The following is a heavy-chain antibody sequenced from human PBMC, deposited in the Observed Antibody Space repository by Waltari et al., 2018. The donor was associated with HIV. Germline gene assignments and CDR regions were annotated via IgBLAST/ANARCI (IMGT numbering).Heavy chain of an antibody. CDR3: AKDGRGGCVNDDCYTFFDS. V-gene: IGHV1-3*01. CDR1: GYSFTTYD. D-gene: IGHD2-21*02. CDR2: IDAGTEKT. Sequence: QVQLVQSGAEVKKPGASVRVSCKASGYSFTTYDIYWVRQAPGQRFEWLGWIDAGTEKTKYSRNVPGRVSFTWDTAATTSYMDLSSLRSEDTALYYCAKDGRGGCVNDDCYTFFDSWGQGTLVTVSS. J-gene: IGHJ5*01.